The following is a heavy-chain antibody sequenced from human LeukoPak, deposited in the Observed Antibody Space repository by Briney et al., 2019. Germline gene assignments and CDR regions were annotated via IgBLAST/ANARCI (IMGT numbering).Heavy chain of an antibody. CDR2: MNPNSGNT. CDR3: ARESGSIFGVVYAFDI. D-gene: IGHD3-3*01. J-gene: IGHJ3*02. V-gene: IGHV1-8*01. Sequence: ASVKVSCKASGYTFTSYDINWVRQATGQGLEWMGWMNPNSGNTGYAQKFQGRVTMTRNTSISTAYMELTSLRSEDTAVYYCARESGSIFGVVYAFDIWGQGTMVTVSS. CDR1: GYTFTSYD.